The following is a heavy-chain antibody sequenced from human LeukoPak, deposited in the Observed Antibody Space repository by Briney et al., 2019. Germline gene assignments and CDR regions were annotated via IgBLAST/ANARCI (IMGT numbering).Heavy chain of an antibody. V-gene: IGHV3-9*01. J-gene: IGHJ4*02. Sequence: GGSLRLSCAASGFTFDDYAMDWVRQAPGKGLEWASGISWNSGSIGYADSVKGRFTISRDNAKNSLYLQMNSLRAEDTALYYCAKDREAVAGTGDFDYWGQGTLVTVSS. CDR2: ISWNSGSI. CDR1: GFTFDDYA. CDR3: AKDREAVAGTGDFDY. D-gene: IGHD6-19*01.